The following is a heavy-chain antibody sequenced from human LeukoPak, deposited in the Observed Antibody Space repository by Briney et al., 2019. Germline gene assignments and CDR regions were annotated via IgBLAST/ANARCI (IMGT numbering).Heavy chain of an antibody. V-gene: IGHV3-74*01. J-gene: IGHJ4*02. D-gene: IGHD7-27*01. CDR1: GFTFSGYW. Sequence: GGSLRLSCAASGFTFSGYWMLWVRQAPGKGLVWVSRLSNDGTITDYADSVRGRFTISGDNAKNTLYLQMNSLRADDTAVYYCGKDYWGSVDYWGQGTLVTVSS. CDR3: GKDYWGSVDY. CDR2: LSNDGTIT.